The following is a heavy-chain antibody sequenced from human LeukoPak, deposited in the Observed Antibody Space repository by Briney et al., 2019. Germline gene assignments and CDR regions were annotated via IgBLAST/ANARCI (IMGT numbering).Heavy chain of an antibody. V-gene: IGHV4-59*01. J-gene: IGHJ5*02. D-gene: IGHD3-3*01. CDR1: GGSISSYY. CDR2: IYYSGST. Sequence: SETLSLTCTVSGGSISSYYWSWIRQPPGKGLEWIGYIYYSGSTNYNPSLKSRVTISVDTSKNQFSLKLSSVTAADTAVYYCARGGVPSYDFWSAASWFDHWGQGTLVTVSS. CDR3: ARGGVPSYDFWSAASWFDH.